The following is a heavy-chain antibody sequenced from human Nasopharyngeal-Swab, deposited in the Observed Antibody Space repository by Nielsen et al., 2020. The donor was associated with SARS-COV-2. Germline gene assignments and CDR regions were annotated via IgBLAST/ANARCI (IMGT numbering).Heavy chain of an antibody. J-gene: IGHJ6*02. CDR3: AKGYSGSYYYGMDV. V-gene: IGHV3-30*18. Sequence: WIRQPPGKGLEWVAVISYDGSNKYYAGSVKGRFTISRDNSKNTLYLQMNSLRAEDTAVYYCAKGYSGSYYYGMDVWGQGTTVTVSS. CDR2: ISYDGSNK. D-gene: IGHD1-26*01.